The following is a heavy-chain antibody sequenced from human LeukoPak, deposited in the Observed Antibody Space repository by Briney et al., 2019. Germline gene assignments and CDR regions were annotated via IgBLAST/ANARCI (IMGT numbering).Heavy chain of an antibody. Sequence: GASVKVSCKASGYTFTGYYMHGVRQAPGQGLEWMGRINPNTGGTNYAQRFQGRVTMTRDTSISTAYMELSRLRSDDTAVYYCARDFRGFYDAFDILGQGTMVTVSS. CDR3: ARDFRGFYDAFDI. D-gene: IGHD2/OR15-2a*01. CDR1: GYTFTGYY. J-gene: IGHJ3*02. V-gene: IGHV1-2*06. CDR2: INPNTGGT.